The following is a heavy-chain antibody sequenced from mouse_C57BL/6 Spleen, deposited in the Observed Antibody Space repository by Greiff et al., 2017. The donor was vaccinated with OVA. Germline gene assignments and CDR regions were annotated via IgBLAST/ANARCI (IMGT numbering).Heavy chain of an antibody. CDR3: ATKGYGNYGGAFDY. J-gene: IGHJ2*01. V-gene: IGHV1-50*01. CDR2: IDPSDSYT. CDR1: GYTFTSYW. D-gene: IGHD2-10*02. Sequence: QVQLQQPGAELVKPGASVKLSCKASGYTFTSYWMQWVKQRPGQGLEWIGEIDPSDSYTNYNQKFKGKATLTVDTSSSTAYMQLSSLTSEDSAVYYCATKGYGNYGGAFDYWGQGTTLTVSS.